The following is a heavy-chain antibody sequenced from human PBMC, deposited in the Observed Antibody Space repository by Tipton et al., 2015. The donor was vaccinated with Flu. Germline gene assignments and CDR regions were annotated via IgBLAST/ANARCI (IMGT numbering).Heavy chain of an antibody. CDR2: IYTSGST. V-gene: IGHV4-4*07. CDR1: GGSISSYY. D-gene: IGHD2-15*01. Sequence: TLSLTCTVSGGSISSYYWSWIRQPAGKGLEWIGRIYTSGSTNYNPSLKSRVTMSVDTSKNQFSLKLTSVTAADTAVYYCARACGSGGNRWFDPWGQGALVTVSS. J-gene: IGHJ5*02. CDR3: ARACGSGGNRWFDP.